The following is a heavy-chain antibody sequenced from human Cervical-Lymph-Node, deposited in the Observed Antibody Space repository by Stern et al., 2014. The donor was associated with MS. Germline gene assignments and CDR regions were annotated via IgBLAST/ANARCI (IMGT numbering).Heavy chain of an antibody. J-gene: IGHJ4*02. CDR1: GYNFINYW. Sequence: VQLVESGTEVKEPGESLKISCKTSGYNFINYWIAWVRQVPGKGLEWIGIIYPGDSDIRYSPSFQGHVTMSVDKSKTTAYLQWKSLKASDSAVYYCARWSVACDHWGQGALITVSS. CDR2: IYPGDSDI. D-gene: IGHD2-21*01. CDR3: ARWSVACDH. V-gene: IGHV5-51*03.